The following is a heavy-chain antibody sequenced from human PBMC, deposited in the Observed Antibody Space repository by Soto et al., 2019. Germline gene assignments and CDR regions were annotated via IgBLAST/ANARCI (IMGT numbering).Heavy chain of an antibody. Sequence: PGGPLRLSCAASGFTFDDYAMHWVRQTPGKGLEWVSGISWNSGSIGYADSVKGRFTISRDNAKNSLYLQMNSLRAEDTALYYCAKEGVDIVATTTYYYYSMDVWGKGTTVTVSS. CDR2: ISWNSGSI. CDR1: GFTFDDYA. J-gene: IGHJ6*03. V-gene: IGHV3-9*01. CDR3: AKEGVDIVATTTYYYYSMDV. D-gene: IGHD5-12*01.